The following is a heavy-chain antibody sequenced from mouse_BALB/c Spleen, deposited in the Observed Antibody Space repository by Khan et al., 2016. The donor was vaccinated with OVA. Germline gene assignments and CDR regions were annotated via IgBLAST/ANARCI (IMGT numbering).Heavy chain of an antibody. D-gene: IGHD2-14*01. Sequence: QVQLQQSRAELARPGASVKMSCKASGYTFTSYTIHWVRQRPGQAPEWIGHITPSNDYTTSNQNFQDQAPLIVDNSSPTAYMQLSSLTSEDSAVYDGVREGAYHRSDGWFAYGGQGTLVTVSA. CDR2: ITPSNDYT. CDR3: VREGAYHRSDGWFAY. V-gene: IGHV1-4*01. CDR1: GYTFTSYT. J-gene: IGHJ3*01.